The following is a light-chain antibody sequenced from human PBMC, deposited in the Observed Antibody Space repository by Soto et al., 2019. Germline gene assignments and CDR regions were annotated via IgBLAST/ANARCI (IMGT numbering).Light chain of an antibody. J-gene: IGLJ1*01. CDR2: DVS. V-gene: IGLV2-14*01. Sequence: QSALTQPASVSGSLGQSIAISCTGTSSDVGGYNYVSWYQQHTGKAPKLMIYDVSNRPSGVSDRFSGSKSGNTASLTISGLQAEDEADYYCSSYTTSSTYVFGAGTKLTVL. CDR3: SSYTTSSTYV. CDR1: SSDVGGYNY.